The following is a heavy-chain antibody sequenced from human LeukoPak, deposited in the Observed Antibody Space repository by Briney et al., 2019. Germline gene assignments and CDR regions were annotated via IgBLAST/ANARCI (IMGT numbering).Heavy chain of an antibody. D-gene: IGHD3-10*01. J-gene: IGHJ4*02. Sequence: GVFLRLSCAVSGITLSNYGMSWVRQAPGKGLEWVAGVSDSGGRTNYADSVKGRFTISRDNSRNTLYLQMNSLRAEDTAVYFCAKRGVVVRVVLVGFHKEAYYFDSWGQGALVTVSS. CDR2: VSDSGGRT. CDR1: GITLSNYG. CDR3: AKRGVVVRVVLVGFHKEAYYFDS. V-gene: IGHV3-23*01.